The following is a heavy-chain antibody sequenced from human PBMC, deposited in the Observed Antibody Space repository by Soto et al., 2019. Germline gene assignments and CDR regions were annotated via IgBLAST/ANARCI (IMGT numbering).Heavy chain of an antibody. CDR2: IDPSDSYT. D-gene: IGHD3-22*01. Sequence: GESLKISCKGSGYSFTSYWITWVRQMPGKGLEWMGRIDPSDSYTNYSPSFQGHVTISADKSISTAYLQWSSLKASDTAMYYCERHPYSDSSGYLASWGQGTLVTVSS. V-gene: IGHV5-10-1*01. J-gene: IGHJ4*02. CDR3: ERHPYSDSSGYLAS. CDR1: GYSFTSYW.